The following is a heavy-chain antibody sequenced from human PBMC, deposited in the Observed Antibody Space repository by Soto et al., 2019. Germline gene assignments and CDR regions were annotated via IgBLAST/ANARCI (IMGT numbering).Heavy chain of an antibody. CDR1: GFTFSSYG. J-gene: IGHJ4*02. CDR3: AKVTRPMDTAMALV. Sequence: GGSLSLSCAASGFTFSSYGMHWVRQAPGKGLEWVAVISYDGSNKYYADSVKGRFTISRDNSKNTLYLQMNSLRAEDTAVYYCAKVTRPMDTAMALVWGQGTLVTVSS. D-gene: IGHD5-18*01. V-gene: IGHV3-30*18. CDR2: ISYDGSNK.